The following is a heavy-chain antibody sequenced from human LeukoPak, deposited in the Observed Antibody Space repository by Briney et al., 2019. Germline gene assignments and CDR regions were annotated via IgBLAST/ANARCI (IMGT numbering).Heavy chain of an antibody. CDR2: INHSGST. Sequence: SETLSLTCAVYGGSFSGYYWSWIRQPPGKGLEWIGEINHSGSTNYNPSLKSRVTISVDTSKNQFSLKLSSVTAADTAVYYCARHGSRITMVRGTTRQNWFDPWGQGTLVTVSS. CDR3: ARHGSRITMVRGTTRQNWFDP. D-gene: IGHD3-10*01. V-gene: IGHV4-34*01. CDR1: GGSFSGYY. J-gene: IGHJ5*02.